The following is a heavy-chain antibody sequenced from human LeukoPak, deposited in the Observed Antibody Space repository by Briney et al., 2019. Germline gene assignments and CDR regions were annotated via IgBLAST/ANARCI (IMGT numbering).Heavy chain of an antibody. CDR1: GYTFTSYD. D-gene: IGHD3-3*01. Sequence: ASVKVSCKASGYTFTSYDINWVRQATGQGLEWMGWMNPNSGNTGYAQKFQGRVTITRNTSISTAYMELSSLRSEDTAVYYCARGPGLTWWYDFWSGYYQSNFDYWGQGTLVTVSS. V-gene: IGHV1-8*03. CDR3: ARGPGLTWWYDFWSGYYQSNFDY. CDR2: MNPNSGNT. J-gene: IGHJ4*02.